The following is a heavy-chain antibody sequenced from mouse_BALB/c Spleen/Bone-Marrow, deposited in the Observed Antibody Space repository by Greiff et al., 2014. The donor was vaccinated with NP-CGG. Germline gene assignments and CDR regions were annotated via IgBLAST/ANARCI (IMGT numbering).Heavy chain of an antibody. CDR3: AIYYYGSSGFAY. Sequence: DVKLQESGAELVKPGASVKLSCTASGFNIKDTYMHWVKQRPEQGLEWIGRIDPANGNTKYDPKFQGKATLTADTSSNTAYLQLSSLTSEDTAVYYCAIYYYGSSGFAYWGQGTLLTVSA. D-gene: IGHD1-1*01. J-gene: IGHJ3*01. V-gene: IGHV14-3*02. CDR1: GFNIKDTY. CDR2: IDPANGNT.